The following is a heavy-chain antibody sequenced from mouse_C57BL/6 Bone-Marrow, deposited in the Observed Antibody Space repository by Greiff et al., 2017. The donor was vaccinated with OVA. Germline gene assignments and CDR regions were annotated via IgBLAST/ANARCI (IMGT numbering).Heavy chain of an antibody. V-gene: IGHV1-72*01. CDR3: ARPPYGYYGSKGYAMDY. Sequence: QVQLKQPGAELVKPGASVKLSCKASGYTFTSYWMHWVKQRPGRGLEWIGRIDPNSGGTKYNEKFKSKATLTVDKPSSTAYMQLSSLTSEDSAVYYCARPPYGYYGSKGYAMDYWGQGTSVTVSS. J-gene: IGHJ4*01. D-gene: IGHD1-1*01. CDR2: IDPNSGGT. CDR1: GYTFTSYW.